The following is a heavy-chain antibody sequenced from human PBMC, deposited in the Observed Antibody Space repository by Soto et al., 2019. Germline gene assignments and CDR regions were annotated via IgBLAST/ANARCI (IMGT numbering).Heavy chain of an antibody. J-gene: IGHJ5*02. V-gene: IGHV1-69*13. Sequence: ASVKVSCKASGGTFSSYAISWVRQAPGQGLEWMGGIIPIFGTANYAQKFQGRVTITADESTSTAYMELSSLRPEDTAVYYCARGYYDSSGYYHWGQGTLVTVSS. D-gene: IGHD3-22*01. CDR2: IIPIFGTA. CDR1: GGTFSSYA. CDR3: ARGYYDSSGYYH.